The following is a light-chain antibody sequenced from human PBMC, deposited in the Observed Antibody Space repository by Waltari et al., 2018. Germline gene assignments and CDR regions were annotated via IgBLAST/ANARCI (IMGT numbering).Light chain of an antibody. J-gene: IGKJ5*01. CDR1: QTVSTY. CDR2: DTS. CDR3: QQGST. V-gene: IGKV3-11*01. Sequence: EIVLTQSPATLSLSPGERAHLFCRARQTVSTYFAWYQQKPGHAPRRLIYDTSNRAAGIPARFTGRGSGTDFTLTISGLEPEDFAVYYCQQGSTFGQGTRLEIK.